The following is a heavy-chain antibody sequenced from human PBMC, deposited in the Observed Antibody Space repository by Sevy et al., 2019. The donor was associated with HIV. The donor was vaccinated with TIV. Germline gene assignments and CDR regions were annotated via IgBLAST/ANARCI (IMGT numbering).Heavy chain of an antibody. CDR3: ARGPYHHDSSGSWTDY. J-gene: IGHJ4*02. CDR1: GGTFSSYA. Sequence: ASVKVSCKASGGTFSSYAISWVRQAPGQGLEWMGGIIPIFGTANYAQKFQGRVTITADEYTGTAYMELSSLRSEDTAVYYCARGPYHHDSSGSWTDYWGQGTLVTVSS. V-gene: IGHV1-69*13. D-gene: IGHD3-22*01. CDR2: IIPIFGTA.